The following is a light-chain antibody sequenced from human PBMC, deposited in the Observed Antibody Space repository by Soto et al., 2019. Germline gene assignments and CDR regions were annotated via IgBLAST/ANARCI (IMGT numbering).Light chain of an antibody. CDR2: KAS. CDR1: QTLINC. Sequence: IQMNQSPSTLSGAVGDRVTITCRASQTLINCLAGYQQKPGKAPKLLIYKASTLKSGVPSRFSGSGSGTEFTLTISSLQPDDFATYYCQHYNSYSEAFGQGTKVDI. J-gene: IGKJ1*01. CDR3: QHYNSYSEA. V-gene: IGKV1-5*03.